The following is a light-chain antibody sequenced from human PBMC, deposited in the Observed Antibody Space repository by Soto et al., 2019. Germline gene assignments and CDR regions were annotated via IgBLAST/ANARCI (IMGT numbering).Light chain of an antibody. V-gene: IGKV1-6*01. CDR1: QGISDD. J-gene: IGKJ4*01. CDR2: AAS. CDR3: QQDYRYPLT. Sequence: AIQMTQSPSSLSASVGESVTITCRASQGISDDLGWYQQKPGKAPKLLIYAASSLERGVTSRFSGSGSGTDFTLTISSLQPEYSATYYCQQDYRYPLTFGGGTKVEIK.